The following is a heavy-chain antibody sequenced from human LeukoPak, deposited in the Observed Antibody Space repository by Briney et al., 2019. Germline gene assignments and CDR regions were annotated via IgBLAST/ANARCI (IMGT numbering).Heavy chain of an antibody. CDR2: ISSSGSTI. J-gene: IGHJ6*02. CDR1: GFTFSDYY. V-gene: IGHV3-11*01. Sequence: GGSLRLSCAASGFTFSDYYMSWIRQAPGKGLEWVSYISSSGSTIYYADSVKGRFTISRENAKNSLYLQMNSLRAEDTAVYYCARNNYDSSGFYGMDVWGQGTTVTVSS. CDR3: ARNNYDSSGFYGMDV. D-gene: IGHD3-22*01.